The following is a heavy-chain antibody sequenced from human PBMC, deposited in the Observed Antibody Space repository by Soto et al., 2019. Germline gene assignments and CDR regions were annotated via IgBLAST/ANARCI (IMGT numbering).Heavy chain of an antibody. Sequence: EVQLLESGGGLVQPGGSLRLSCVASGFTFSTHAMSWVRQAPGKGLEWVSTFSGSGGNIYYAESVKGRLTISRDDSKNTLYLQMNSLRVVDTAVYYCAKDPPWTVGPLAMDVWGQGTTVTVSS. V-gene: IGHV3-23*01. CDR3: AKDPPWTVGPLAMDV. CDR2: FSGSGGNI. CDR1: GFTFSTHA. J-gene: IGHJ6*02. D-gene: IGHD2-2*01.